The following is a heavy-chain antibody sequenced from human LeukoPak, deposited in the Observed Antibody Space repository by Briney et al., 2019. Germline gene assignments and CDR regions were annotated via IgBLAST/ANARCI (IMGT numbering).Heavy chain of an antibody. J-gene: IGHJ4*02. CDR3: ARGPGVVITEYYFDY. CDR1: GFTVGTNS. V-gene: IGHV3-53*04. Sequence: GGSLRLSCAASGFTVGTNSMSWVRQAPGKGLEWVSVIYSGGSTYYADSVKGRFTISRHNSKNTLYLQMNSLRAEDTAVYYCARGPGVVITEYYFDYWGQGTLVTVSS. D-gene: IGHD3-3*01. CDR2: IYSGGST.